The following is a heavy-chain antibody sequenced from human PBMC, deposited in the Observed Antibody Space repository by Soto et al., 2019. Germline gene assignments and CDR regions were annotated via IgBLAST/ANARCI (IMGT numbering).Heavy chain of an antibody. CDR3: ARFDIAAPPPI. V-gene: IGHV3-74*01. CDR1: GFSFSNNW. J-gene: IGHJ3*02. CDR2: ISADGSDT. D-gene: IGHD6-13*01. Sequence: RGSLRLSCVASGFSFSNNWMHWVRHAPGKGPVWVSRISADGSDTHYADSVQGRFTISRDNAKNTLYLQMNTLSVEDAAVYYCARFDIAAPPPIWGQGTMVTVSS.